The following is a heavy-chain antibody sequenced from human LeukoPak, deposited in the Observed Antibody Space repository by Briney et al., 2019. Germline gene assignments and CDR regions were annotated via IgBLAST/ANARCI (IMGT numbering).Heavy chain of an antibody. D-gene: IGHD2-2*01. CDR3: ARERIVVVPAALHWFDP. V-gene: IGHV4-4*07. CDR1: GGSISSYY. CDR2: IYTSGST. J-gene: IGHJ5*02. Sequence: PSETLSLTCTVSGGSISSYYWSWIRQPAGKGLEWIGHIYTSGSTNYNPSLKSRVTMSVDTSKNQFSLKLSSVTAADTAVYYCARERIVVVPAALHWFDPWGQGTLVTVSS.